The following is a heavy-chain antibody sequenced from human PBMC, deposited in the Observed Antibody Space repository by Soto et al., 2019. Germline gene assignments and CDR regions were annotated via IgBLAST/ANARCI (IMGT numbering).Heavy chain of an antibody. Sequence: SETLSLTCTVSGGSISSYYWGWIRRPPGKGLEWIGSIYYSGSTNYNPSLKSRVTISVDTSKNQFSLKLSSVTAADTAVYYCACHYGDSLYYFDYWGQGTLVTVSS. CDR3: ACHYGDSLYYFDY. CDR1: GGSISSYY. V-gene: IGHV4-59*01. CDR2: IYYSGST. D-gene: IGHD4-17*01. J-gene: IGHJ4*02.